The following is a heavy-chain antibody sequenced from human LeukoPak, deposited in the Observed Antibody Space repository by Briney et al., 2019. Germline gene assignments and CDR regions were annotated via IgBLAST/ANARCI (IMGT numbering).Heavy chain of an antibody. V-gene: IGHV5-51*01. CDR2: IYPGDSDT. D-gene: IGHD6-13*01. CDR1: GYSFTTYW. CDR3: ARLVVGSSFDY. J-gene: IGHJ4*02. Sequence: GESLRISCEGSGYSFTTYWIGWVRQMPGKGLEWMGIIYPGDSDTTYSPSFQGQVTISADKSISTAYLQWSSLKASDTAMYYCARLVVGSSFDYWGQGTLVTVSS.